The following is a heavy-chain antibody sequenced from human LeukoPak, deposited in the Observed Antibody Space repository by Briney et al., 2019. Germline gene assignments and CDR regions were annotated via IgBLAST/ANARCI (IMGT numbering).Heavy chain of an antibody. V-gene: IGHV3-11*01. CDR3: ARDSVAGAVTY. J-gene: IGHJ4*02. CDR2: ISSSGSTI. Sequence: SGGSPRLSCAASGFTFSDYYMSWIRQAPGKGLEWVSYISSSGSTIYYADSVKGRFTISRDNAKNSLYLQMNSLRAEDTAVYYCARDSVAGAVTYWGQGTLVTVSS. CDR1: GFTFSDYY. D-gene: IGHD6-19*01.